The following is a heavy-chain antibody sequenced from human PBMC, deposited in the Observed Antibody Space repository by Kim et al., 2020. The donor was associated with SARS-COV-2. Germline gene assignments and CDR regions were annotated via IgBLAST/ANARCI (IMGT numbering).Heavy chain of an antibody. CDR3: ARDRGDY. D-gene: IGHD3-10*01. CDR2: NSGGT. Sequence: NSGGTNYAQALEGRVTITRDTTINTAYMELSRLRSDDTAVYYCARDRGDYWGQGTLVTVSS. J-gene: IGHJ4*02. V-gene: IGHV1-2*02.